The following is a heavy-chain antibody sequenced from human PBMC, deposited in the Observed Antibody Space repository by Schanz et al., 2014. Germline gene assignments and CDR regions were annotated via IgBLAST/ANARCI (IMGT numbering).Heavy chain of an antibody. CDR2: IDPIAGIT. CDR3: ARGPLGTSP. Sequence: QVQLVQSGAEVKKPGSSVKVSCKASGGTFSSDTFSWVRQAPGQGLEWMGRIDPIAGITNYAQRFQGRVTITADKSSDTAYMELSSLKSEDAAVYYCARGPLGTSPWGQGTLVTVSS. D-gene: IGHD5-12*01. V-gene: IGHV1-69*02. J-gene: IGHJ5*02. CDR1: GGTFSSDT.